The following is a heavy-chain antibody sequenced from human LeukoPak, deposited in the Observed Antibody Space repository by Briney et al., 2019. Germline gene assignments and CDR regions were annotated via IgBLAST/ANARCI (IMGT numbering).Heavy chain of an antibody. Sequence: PGGSLRLSCAASGFTFSSYSMNWVRQAPGKGLEWVSSISSSSSYIYYADSVKGRFTISRDSAKNSLYLQMNSLRAEDTAVYYCARDHRGVRDYFDYWGQGTLVTVSS. CDR2: ISSSSSYI. V-gene: IGHV3-21*01. CDR3: ARDHRGVRDYFDY. D-gene: IGHD3-10*01. CDR1: GFTFSSYS. J-gene: IGHJ4*02.